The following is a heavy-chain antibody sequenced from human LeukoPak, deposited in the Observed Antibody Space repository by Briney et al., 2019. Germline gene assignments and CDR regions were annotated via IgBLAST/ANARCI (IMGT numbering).Heavy chain of an antibody. CDR3: AREPYDISTGYRSYGMDV. V-gene: IGHV3-66*01. J-gene: IGHJ6*02. CDR2: IYSGGTT. D-gene: IGHD3-9*01. CDR1: GLTVSSNY. Sequence: GSLRLSCAASGLTVSSNYISWVRQAPGKGLEWVSVIYSGGTTYYADSVKGRFTISRDNPQNTVYLQMNSLRDEDTAVYYCAREPYDISTGYRSYGMDVWGQGTTVTVSS.